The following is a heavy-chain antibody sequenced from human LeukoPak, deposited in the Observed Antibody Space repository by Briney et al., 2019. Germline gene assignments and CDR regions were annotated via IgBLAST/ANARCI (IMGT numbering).Heavy chain of an antibody. CDR3: ARDPGYCSGGNCSYYYYHYMDV. Sequence: GGSLRLSCAASGFTFRSNNMNWVRQAPGKGLEWVSSISSSSSYIYYADSVKGRFTISRDNAKNSLYLQMNSLRAEDTAVYYCARDPGYCSGGNCSYYYYHYMDVWGKGTTVTVSS. D-gene: IGHD2-15*01. CDR2: ISSSSSYI. CDR1: GFTFRSNN. J-gene: IGHJ6*03. V-gene: IGHV3-21*01.